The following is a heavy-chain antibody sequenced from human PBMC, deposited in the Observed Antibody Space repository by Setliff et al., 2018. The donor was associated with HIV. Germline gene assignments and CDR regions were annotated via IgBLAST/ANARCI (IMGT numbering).Heavy chain of an antibody. Sequence: SCKASGGTFSSYGITWVRQAPGQGLEWMGGINHSGSTNYNSSLKSRVTISVDTSKNQFSLKLSSVTAADTAVYYCARGRGYCSGGSCQFDYWGQGTLVTVSS. CDR2: INHSGST. J-gene: IGHJ4*02. CDR1: GGTFSSYG. CDR3: ARGRGYCSGGSCQFDY. V-gene: IGHV4-34*01. D-gene: IGHD2-15*01.